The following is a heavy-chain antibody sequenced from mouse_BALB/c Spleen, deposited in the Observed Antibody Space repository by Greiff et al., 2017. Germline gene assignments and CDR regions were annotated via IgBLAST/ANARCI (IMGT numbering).Heavy chain of an antibody. CDR2: ISDGGSYT. J-gene: IGHJ3*01. CDR3: ARDNYYYGSRGWFAY. D-gene: IGHD1-1*01. Sequence: EVMLVESGGGLVKPGGSLKLSCAASGFTFSDYYMYWVRQTPEKRLEWVATISDGGSYTYYPDSVKGRFTISRDNAKNNLYLQMSSLKSEDTAMYYCARDNYYYGSRGWFAYWGQGTLVTVSA. CDR1: GFTFSDYY. V-gene: IGHV5-4*02.